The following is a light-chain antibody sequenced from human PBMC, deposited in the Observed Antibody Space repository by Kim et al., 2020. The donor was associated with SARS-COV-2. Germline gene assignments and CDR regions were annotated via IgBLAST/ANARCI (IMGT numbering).Light chain of an antibody. CDR3: QQYGSSSWT. V-gene: IGKV3-20*01. J-gene: IGKJ1*01. CDR2: GTS. CDR1: HSVSSRF. Sequence: YQGERAPLACRASHSVSSRFLAWYHQKPGQAPRLLLYGTSSRATGVPDRFSGSGSGTDFTLTIGRLESEDLAVYYCQQYGSSSWTFGQGTKVDIK.